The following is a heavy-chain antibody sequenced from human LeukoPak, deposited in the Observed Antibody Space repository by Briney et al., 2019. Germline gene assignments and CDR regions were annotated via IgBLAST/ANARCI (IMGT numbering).Heavy chain of an antibody. V-gene: IGHV1-8*03. Sequence: ASVKVSCKASGYTFTSYDINWVRQATGQGLEWMGWMNPNSGNTGYAQKFQGRVTITRNTSISTAYMELSSLRSEDTAVYYCARAHSSSWYAGAYYFDYWGQGTLVTVSS. CDR3: ARAHSSSWYAGAYYFDY. CDR2: MNPNSGNT. D-gene: IGHD6-13*01. CDR1: GYTFTSYD. J-gene: IGHJ4*02.